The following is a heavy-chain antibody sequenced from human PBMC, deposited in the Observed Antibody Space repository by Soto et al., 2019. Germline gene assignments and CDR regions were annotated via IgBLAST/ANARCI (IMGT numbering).Heavy chain of an antibody. CDR2: IDYNGIA. Sequence: QVQLQESGPGLVKPSETLPLTCSVSDGSVTGYCWSWIRQPPGKGLEWIGCIDYNGIARYNPSLPSRVTMSLDTANKHCPLKLSSVTTTDTAVYYCATGPDYSKVGYWGQGTLVTVSS. V-gene: IGHV4-59*02. CDR1: DGSVTGYC. J-gene: IGHJ4*02. CDR3: ATGPDYSKVGY. D-gene: IGHD4-4*01.